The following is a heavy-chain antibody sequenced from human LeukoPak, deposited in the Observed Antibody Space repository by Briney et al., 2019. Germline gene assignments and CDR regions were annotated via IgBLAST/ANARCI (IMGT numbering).Heavy chain of an antibody. J-gene: IGHJ3*02. CDR2: INHSGST. CDR1: GGSFSGYY. CDR3: ARVTTVTEGAFDI. Sequence: SETLSLTCAVYGGSFSGYYWSWIRQPPGKGPEWIGEINHSGSTNYNPSLKSRVTISVDTSKNQFSLELSSVTAADTAVYYCARVTTVTEGAFDIWGQGTMVTVSS. D-gene: IGHD4-17*01. V-gene: IGHV4-34*01.